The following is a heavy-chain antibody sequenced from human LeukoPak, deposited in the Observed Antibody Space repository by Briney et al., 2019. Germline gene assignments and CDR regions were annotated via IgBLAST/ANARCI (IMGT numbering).Heavy chain of an antibody. CDR3: ARDIRSMYYGSGSYRWFDP. CDR2: IYYSGST. J-gene: IGHJ5*02. Sequence: SKTLSLTCTVSGGSISSSSYYWGWIRQPPGKGLEWIGSIYYSGSTYYNPSLKSRVTISVDTSKNQFSLKLSSVTAADTAVYYCARDIRSMYYGSGSYRWFDPWGQGTLVTVSS. CDR1: GGSISSSSYY. V-gene: IGHV4-39*07. D-gene: IGHD3-10*01.